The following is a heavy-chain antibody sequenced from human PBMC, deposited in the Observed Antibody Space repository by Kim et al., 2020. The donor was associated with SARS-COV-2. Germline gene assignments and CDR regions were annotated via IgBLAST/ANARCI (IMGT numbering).Heavy chain of an antibody. V-gene: IGHV4-34*01. CDR1: GGSFSGYY. CDR2: INHSGST. Sequence: SETLSLTCAVYGGSFSGYYWSWIRQPPGKGLEWIGEINHSGSTNYNPSLKSRVTISVDTSKNQFSLKLSSVTAADTAVYYCARAAVAAFDYWGQGTLVTVSS. D-gene: IGHD6-19*01. J-gene: IGHJ4*02. CDR3: ARAAVAAFDY.